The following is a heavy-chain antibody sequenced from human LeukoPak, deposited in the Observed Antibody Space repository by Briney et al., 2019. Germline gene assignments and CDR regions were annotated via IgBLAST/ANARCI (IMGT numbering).Heavy chain of an antibody. CDR2: ISYDGSNK. V-gene: IGHV3-30-3*01. J-gene: IGHJ4*02. Sequence: GSLRLSCAASGFTFSSYAMHWVRQAPGKGLEWVAVISYDGSNKYYADSVKGRFTISRDNSKNTLYLQMNSLRAEDTAVYYCARARRGSSGWSLGGYWGQGTLVTVSS. CDR1: GFTFSSYA. D-gene: IGHD6-19*01. CDR3: ARARRGSSGWSLGGY.